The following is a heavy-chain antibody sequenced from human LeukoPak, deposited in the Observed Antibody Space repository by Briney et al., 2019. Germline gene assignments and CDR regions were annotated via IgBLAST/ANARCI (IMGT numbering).Heavy chain of an antibody. CDR3: ARDYEGVIDP. J-gene: IGHJ5*02. D-gene: IGHD3-10*01. CDR1: GGSISSHY. V-gene: IGHV4-59*11. Sequence: SETLSLTCTVSGGSISSHYWSWIRQPPGKGLEWIGYIYYSGSTNYNPSLKSRVTISVDTSKNQFSLKLSSVTAAGTAVYYCARDYEGVIDPWGQGTLVTVSS. CDR2: IYYSGST.